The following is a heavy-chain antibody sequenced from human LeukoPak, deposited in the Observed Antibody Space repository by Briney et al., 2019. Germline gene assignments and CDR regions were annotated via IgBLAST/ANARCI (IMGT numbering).Heavy chain of an antibody. V-gene: IGHV5-51*01. CDR1: GYTFSKYW. J-gene: IGHJ3*01. D-gene: IGHD1-14*01. CDR3: ATLGGRSSLWYKGAFDF. Sequence: GESPKISCQGSGYTFSKYWIGWVRQMPGKGLEWMGLTFPGDSEARYSPSFEGQVTISADKSIDTAYLQWSSLKASDTAMYYCATLGGRSSLWYKGAFDFWGQGTMVIVSP. CDR2: TFPGDSEA.